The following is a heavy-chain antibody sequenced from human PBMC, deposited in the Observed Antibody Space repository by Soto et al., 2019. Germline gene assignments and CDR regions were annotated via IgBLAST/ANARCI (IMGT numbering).Heavy chain of an antibody. Sequence: QLHLVQSGAVVKKPGASVTVSCSAAGYLVTAYYMHWLRQPPGRGLEWRAVINPATGAAKSTQTFPGRVTMARDTSTRTVFKELSGLTSEDTAVFYCARGGGVGVAGSAAFDMWGQGTLVTVSS. CDR2: INPATGAA. J-gene: IGHJ3*02. CDR1: GYLVTAYY. V-gene: IGHV1-46*01. D-gene: IGHD3-3*01. CDR3: ARGGGVGVAGSAAFDM.